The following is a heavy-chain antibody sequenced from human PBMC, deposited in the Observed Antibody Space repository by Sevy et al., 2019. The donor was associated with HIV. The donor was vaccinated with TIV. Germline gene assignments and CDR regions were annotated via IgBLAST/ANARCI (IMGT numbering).Heavy chain of an antibody. V-gene: IGHV3-48*01. CDR2: ITSSHGAK. D-gene: IGHD5-18*01. CDR3: VGRRYRVGHSWSYFFDF. Sequence: GGSLRLSCTASGFAFSTYGMHWVRQAPGKGLEWISHITSSHGAKVYADSVRGRFDISRDNARKSVYLQMNRLQVEDTATYFCVGRRYRVGHSWSYFFDFWGQGTPVTVSS. J-gene: IGHJ4*02. CDR1: GFAFSTYG.